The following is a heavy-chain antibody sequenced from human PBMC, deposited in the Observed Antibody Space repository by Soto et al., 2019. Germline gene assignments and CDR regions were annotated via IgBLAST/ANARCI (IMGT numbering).Heavy chain of an antibody. D-gene: IGHD6-13*01. CDR2: IIPIFGTA. Sequence: ASVKVSCKASGGTFSSYAISWVRQAPGQGLEWMGGIIPIFGTANYAQKFQGRVTITADESTSTAYMELSSLRSEDTAVYYCTAAAAGTVRLYYYHGMDVWGQGTTVTVSS. CDR3: TAAAAGTVRLYYYHGMDV. CDR1: GGTFSSYA. V-gene: IGHV1-69*13. J-gene: IGHJ6*02.